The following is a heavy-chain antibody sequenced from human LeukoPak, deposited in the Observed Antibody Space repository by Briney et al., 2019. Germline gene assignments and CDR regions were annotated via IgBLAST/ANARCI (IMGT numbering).Heavy chain of an antibody. CDR3: ARGVAVSGPRFDP. CDR2: ISGSGGDT. CDR1: AFNFSNFA. J-gene: IGHJ5*02. V-gene: IGHV3-23*01. D-gene: IGHD2-15*01. Sequence: QPGGSLRLSCAASAFNFSNFAMNWVRQGPGMGLEWVSTISGSGGDTYYASSVKGRFTISNDNSKNIPYLRMSCRRDDGTAVDYCARGVAVSGPRFDPWGQGTLVIVSS.